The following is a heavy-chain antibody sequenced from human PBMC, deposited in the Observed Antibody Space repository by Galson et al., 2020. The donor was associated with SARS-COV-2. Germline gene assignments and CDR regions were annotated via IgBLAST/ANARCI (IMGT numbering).Heavy chain of an antibody. V-gene: IGHV3-48*03. Sequence: GGSLRLSCAASGFTFSSYEMNWVRQAPGKGLEWVSYISSSGSTIYYADSVKGRFTISRDNAKNSLYLQMNSLRAEDTAVYYCARGFSVGGYYFEHAFDIWGQGTMVTVSS. D-gene: IGHD3-22*01. J-gene: IGHJ3*02. CDR2: ISSSGSTI. CDR1: GFTFSSYE. CDR3: ARGFSVGGYYFEHAFDI.